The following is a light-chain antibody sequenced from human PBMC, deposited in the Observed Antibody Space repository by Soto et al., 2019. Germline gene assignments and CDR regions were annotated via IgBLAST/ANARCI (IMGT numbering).Light chain of an antibody. J-gene: IGLJ1*01. CDR1: SSNIGAGYD. CDR3: QSYDSSLSARYV. CDR2: GNS. V-gene: IGLV1-40*01. Sequence: QSVLTQPPSVSGAPGQRVTISCTGSSSNIGAGYDVHWCQQLPGTAPKLLIYGNSNRPSGVPDRFSGSKSGTSASLAITGLQAEDEADYYCQSYDSSLSARYVFGTGTKVTVL.